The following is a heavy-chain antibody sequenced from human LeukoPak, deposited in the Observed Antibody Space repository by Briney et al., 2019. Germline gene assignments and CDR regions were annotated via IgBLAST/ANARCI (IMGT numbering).Heavy chain of an antibody. D-gene: IGHD3-22*01. V-gene: IGHV3-30*03. CDR3: ARGGYYYDTTGSPGDY. CDR1: GFTFSSYG. J-gene: IGHJ4*02. Sequence: AGGSLRLSCAASGFTFSSYGMHWVRQAPGKGLEWVAVISYAGTNKYYADSVKGRFTISRDISKNTVYLHMDSLRDEDTAVYFCARGGYYYDTTGSPGDYWGQGTLVTVSS. CDR2: ISYAGTNK.